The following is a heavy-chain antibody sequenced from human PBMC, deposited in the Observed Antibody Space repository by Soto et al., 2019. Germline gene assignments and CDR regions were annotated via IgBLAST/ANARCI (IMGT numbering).Heavy chain of an antibody. CDR2: IYPGDSDT. J-gene: IGHJ4*02. Sequence: GESLKISCKGSGYSFTSYWIGWVRQMPGKGLEWMGIIYPGDSDTRYSASFQGQVTISADKSISTAYLQWSSLKASDTAMYYCARQGSGYYDSSGYYDFDYWGQGTLVTVSS. V-gene: IGHV5-51*01. CDR1: GYSFTSYW. CDR3: ARQGSGYYDSSGYYDFDY. D-gene: IGHD3-22*01.